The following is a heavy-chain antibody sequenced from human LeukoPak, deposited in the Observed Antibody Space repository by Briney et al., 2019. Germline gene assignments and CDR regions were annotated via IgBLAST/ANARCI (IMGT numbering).Heavy chain of an antibody. CDR2: IYPGDSDT. V-gene: IGHV5-51*01. Sequence: GESLKISCMGSGYSFTNYWIGWVRQMPGKGLEWMGIIYPGDSDTRYSPSFQGQVTISVDKSISTAYLQWSSLKASDTAMYYCARQYSGYDYTPFDYWAREPWSPSPQ. CDR3: ARQYSGYDYTPFDY. J-gene: IGHJ4*02. D-gene: IGHD5-12*01. CDR1: GYSFTNYW.